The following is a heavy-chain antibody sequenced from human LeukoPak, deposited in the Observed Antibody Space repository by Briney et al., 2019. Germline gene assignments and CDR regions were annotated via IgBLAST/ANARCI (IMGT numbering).Heavy chain of an antibody. V-gene: IGHV2-5*01. CDR1: DGSINTISDY. D-gene: IGHD3-10*01. CDR2: IYWNDDK. J-gene: IGHJ3*02. CDR3: AHQLWFEAFDI. Sequence: TLSLTCSVSDGSINTISDYWGWIRQPPGKALEWLALIYWNDDKRYSPSLKSRLTITKDTSKNQVVLTMTNMDPVDTATYYCAHQLWFEAFDIWGQGTMVTVSS.